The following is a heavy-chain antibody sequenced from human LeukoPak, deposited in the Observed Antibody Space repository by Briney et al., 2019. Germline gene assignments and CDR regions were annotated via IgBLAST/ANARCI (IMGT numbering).Heavy chain of an antibody. CDR1: GGSFSGYY. V-gene: IGHV4-34*01. CDR3: ARHPDYGDYAFDY. D-gene: IGHD4-17*01. J-gene: IGHJ4*02. Sequence: SETLSLTCAVYGGSFSGYYWSWIRQPPGKGLEWIGEINHSGSTNYNPSLKSRVTISVDTSKNQFSLKLSSVTAADTAVYYCARHPDYGDYAFDYWGQGTLVTVSS. CDR2: INHSGST.